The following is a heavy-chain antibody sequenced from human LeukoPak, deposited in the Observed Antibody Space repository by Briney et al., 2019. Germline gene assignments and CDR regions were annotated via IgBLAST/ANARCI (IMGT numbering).Heavy chain of an antibody. CDR1: GYGFTSYW. J-gene: IGHJ5*02. CDR3: ARRYTESRGNWFDP. CDR2: IYPGDSDT. D-gene: IGHD2-2*02. V-gene: IGHV5-51*01. Sequence: GESLKISCKASGYGFTSYWIGWVRQMPGKGLEWMGIIYPGDSDTRYSPSFQGQVTFSADKSINTAYLQWSSLKASDTAIYYCARRYTESRGNWFDPWGQGTLVTVSS.